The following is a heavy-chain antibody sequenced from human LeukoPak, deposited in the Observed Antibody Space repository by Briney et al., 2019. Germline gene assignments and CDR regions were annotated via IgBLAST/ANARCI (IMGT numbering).Heavy chain of an antibody. CDR3: ARHPVRSSSWYLISAWFDP. Sequence: SETLSLTCTVSGGSISSYYWSWIRQPPGKGLEWIGYIYYSGSTNYNPSLKSRVTISVDTSKNQFSLKLSSVTAADTAVYYCARHPVRSSSWYLISAWFDPWGQGTLVTVSS. J-gene: IGHJ5*02. CDR1: GGSISSYY. D-gene: IGHD6-13*01. V-gene: IGHV4-59*08. CDR2: IYYSGST.